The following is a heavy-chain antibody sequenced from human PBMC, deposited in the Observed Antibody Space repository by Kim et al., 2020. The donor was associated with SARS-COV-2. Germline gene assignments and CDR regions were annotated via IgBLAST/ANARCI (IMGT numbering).Heavy chain of an antibody. Sequence: ASVKVSCKASGYTFTGYYMHWVRQAPGQGLEWMGRINPNSGGTNYAQKFQGRVTMTRDTSISTAYMELSRLRSDDTAVYYCAREPPYYDILTGYPTDNYYYYMDVWGKGTTVTVSS. J-gene: IGHJ6*03. D-gene: IGHD3-9*01. CDR3: AREPPYYDILTGYPTDNYYYYMDV. CDR2: INPNSGGT. CDR1: GYTFTGYY. V-gene: IGHV1-2*06.